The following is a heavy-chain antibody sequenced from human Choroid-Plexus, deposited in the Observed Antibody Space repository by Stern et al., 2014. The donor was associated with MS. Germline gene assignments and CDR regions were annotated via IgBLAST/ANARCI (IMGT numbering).Heavy chain of an antibody. CDR2: VSYDGRNK. D-gene: IGHD2/OR15-2a*01. CDR3: AKDRQYLTYFFDH. J-gene: IGHJ5*02. Sequence: VQLVESGGGVVQPGRPLRLSCVASGFTLGSCAMHWVRQAPGKGLEWAAGVSYDGRNKYYADSVKGRFPISRDNSQNTLYMQMSSLRPEDTAVYFCAKDRQYLTYFFDHWGQGSLVTVSS. V-gene: IGHV3-30*18. CDR1: GFTLGSCA.